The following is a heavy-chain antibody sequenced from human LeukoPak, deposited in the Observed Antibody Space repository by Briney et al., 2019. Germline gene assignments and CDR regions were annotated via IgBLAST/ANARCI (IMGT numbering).Heavy chain of an antibody. J-gene: IGHJ4*02. CDR3: ARDAYYDSSGYYY. CDR1: GFTFSSYE. Sequence: PGGSLRLSCAASGFTFSSYEMNWVRQAPGRGLEWVSHISSSGSTIYYADSVKGRFTISRDNAKNSLYLQMNSLRAEDTAVYYCARDAYYDSSGYYYWGQGTLVTVSS. V-gene: IGHV3-48*03. CDR2: ISSSGSTI. D-gene: IGHD3-22*01.